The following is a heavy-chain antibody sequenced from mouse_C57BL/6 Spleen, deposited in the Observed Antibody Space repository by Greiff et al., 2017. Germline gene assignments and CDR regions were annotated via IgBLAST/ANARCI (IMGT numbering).Heavy chain of an antibody. V-gene: IGHV1-78*01. J-gene: IGHJ3*01. CDR3: ARYYGSSYRTWFAY. Sequence: QVQLQQSDAELVPPGASPPCSLPFSFYTFTYHTIHWMKQRPEQGLEWIGNIYPRDGSTKYNEKFKGKATLTADKSSSTAYMQLNSLTSEDSAVYFCARYYGSSYRTWFAYWGQGTLVTVSA. CDR1: FYTFTYHT. CDR2: IYPRDGST. D-gene: IGHD1-1*01.